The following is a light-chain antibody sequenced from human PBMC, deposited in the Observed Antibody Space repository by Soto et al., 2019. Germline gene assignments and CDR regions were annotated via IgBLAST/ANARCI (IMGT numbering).Light chain of an antibody. Sequence: SYELTQPPSVSVAPGQTATISCGENNIDSRTVHWYQQKPGQAPLLVVYDNSFRPSGIPNRFSGSNSGNTATLTISRVEAGDEADYYCQVWDSLDDHIYVFGTGTKV. CDR1: NIDSRT. J-gene: IGLJ1*01. V-gene: IGLV3-21*02. CDR3: QVWDSLDDHIYV. CDR2: DNS.